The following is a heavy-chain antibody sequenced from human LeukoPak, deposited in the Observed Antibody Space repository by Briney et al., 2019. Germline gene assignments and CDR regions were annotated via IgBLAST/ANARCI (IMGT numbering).Heavy chain of an antibody. CDR2: ISSSGST. Sequence: PSETLSLTCTVSGDSISSGDYYWSWIRQPAGKGLEWIGRISSSGSTNYNPSLKSRVTISVDTSKNQFSLKLSSVTAADTAVYFCARRRGIAARPVDYWGQGTLVTVSS. D-gene: IGHD6-6*01. V-gene: IGHV4-61*02. CDR3: ARRRGIAARPVDY. CDR1: GDSISSGDYY. J-gene: IGHJ4*02.